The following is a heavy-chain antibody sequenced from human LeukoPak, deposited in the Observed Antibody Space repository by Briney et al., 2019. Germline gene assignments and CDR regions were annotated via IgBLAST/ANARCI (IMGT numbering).Heavy chain of an antibody. J-gene: IGHJ4*02. CDR3: ARYGQLGD. CDR1: GFTFSSYW. D-gene: IGHD6-6*01. V-gene: IGHV3-7*03. CDR2: IKQDGSEK. Sequence: SGGSLRLSCVTSGFTFSSYWMSWVRQAPGKGLEWVALIKQDGSEKYYADSVKGRFTMSRDNAESSLYLQMNSLRVEDTAMYYCARYGQLGDWGRGTLVTVSS.